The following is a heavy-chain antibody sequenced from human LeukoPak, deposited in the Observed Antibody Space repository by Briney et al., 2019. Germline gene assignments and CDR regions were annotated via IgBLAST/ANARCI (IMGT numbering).Heavy chain of an antibody. V-gene: IGHV4-31*03. J-gene: IGHJ4*02. CDR2: IYYSGST. Sequence: SVTLSLTCTVSGGTISSGGYYWSWIRQHPGKGLEWIGYIYYSGSTYYNPSLKSRVAISVDTSKNQFSLKLSSVTAADTAVYYCASRRDGYTYDYWGQGTLVTVSS. D-gene: IGHD5-24*01. CDR3: ASRRDGYTYDY. CDR1: GGTISSGGYY.